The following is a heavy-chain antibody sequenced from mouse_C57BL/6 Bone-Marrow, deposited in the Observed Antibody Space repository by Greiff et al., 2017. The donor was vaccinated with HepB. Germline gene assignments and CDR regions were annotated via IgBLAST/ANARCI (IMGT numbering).Heavy chain of an antibody. V-gene: IGHV1-76*01. J-gene: IGHJ2*01. CDR1: GYTFTDYY. Sequence: QVQLQQSGAELVRPGASVKLSCKASGYTFTDYYINWVKQRPGQGLEWIARIYPGSGNTYYNEKFKGKATLTAEKSSSTAYMQLSSLTSEDSAVYFCARGGYDPFFDYWGQGTTLTVSS. CDR3: ARGGYDPFFDY. D-gene: IGHD2-3*01. CDR2: IYPGSGNT.